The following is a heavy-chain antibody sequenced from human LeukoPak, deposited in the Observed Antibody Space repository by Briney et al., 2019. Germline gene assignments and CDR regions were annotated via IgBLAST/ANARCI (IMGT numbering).Heavy chain of an antibody. Sequence: SVKVSCKASGYTFINYYIHWVRQAPGQGLEWMGGIIPIFGTANYAQKFQGRVTITADESTSTAYMELSSLRSEDTAVYYCARVGYPDIVVVPDNWFDPWGQGTLVTVSS. CDR3: ARVGYPDIVVVPDNWFDP. V-gene: IGHV1-69*13. CDR2: IIPIFGTA. D-gene: IGHD2-2*01. J-gene: IGHJ5*02. CDR1: GYTFINYY.